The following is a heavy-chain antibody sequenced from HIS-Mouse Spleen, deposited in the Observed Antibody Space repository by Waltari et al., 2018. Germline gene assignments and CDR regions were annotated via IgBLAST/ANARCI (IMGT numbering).Heavy chain of an antibody. CDR2: INHSGST. D-gene: IGHD6-6*01. CDR1: GGSFSGYY. J-gene: IGHJ3*02. V-gene: IGHV4-34*01. CDR3: ARGLLSSSSAFDI. Sequence: QVQLQQWGAGLLKPSETLSLTCAVYGGSFSGYYWSWIRQPPGKGLEWIGEINHSGSTNYNPALKSRVTISVDTSKNQFSLKLSSVTAADTALYYCARGLLSSSSAFDIWGQGTMVTVSS.